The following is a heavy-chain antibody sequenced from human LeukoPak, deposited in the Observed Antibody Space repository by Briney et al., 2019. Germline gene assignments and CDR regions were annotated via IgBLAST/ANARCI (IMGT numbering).Heavy chain of an antibody. CDR2: INHSGST. CDR3: ARSNSGTFSDAFDI. V-gene: IGHV4-34*01. D-gene: IGHD1-26*01. J-gene: IGHJ3*02. CDR1: GGSFSGYY. Sequence: SETLSLTCAVYGGSFSGYYWSWIRQPPGKGLEWIGEINHSGSTNYNPSLKSRVTISVDTSKNQFSLKLSSVTAADTAVYYCARSNSGTFSDAFDIWGQGTMVTVSS.